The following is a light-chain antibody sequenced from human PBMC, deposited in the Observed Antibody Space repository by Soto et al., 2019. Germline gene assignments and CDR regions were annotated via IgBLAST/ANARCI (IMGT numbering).Light chain of an antibody. J-gene: IGKJ2*01. CDR2: DAS. CDR1: QNIRSW. V-gene: IGKV1-5*01. Sequence: DMPMTQSPTTLSASVGDRVTITCRASQNIRSWLAWYQQKPGKAPKVLIYDASTLESGVPSRFSGSGFGTHFTLTISSLQPDDFATYYCQHYNGYFGQGTKLEIK. CDR3: QHYNGY.